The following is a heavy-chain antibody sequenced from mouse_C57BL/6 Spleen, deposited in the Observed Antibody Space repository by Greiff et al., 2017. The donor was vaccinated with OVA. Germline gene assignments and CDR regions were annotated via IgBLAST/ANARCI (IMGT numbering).Heavy chain of an antibody. CDR3: ARLGYYGSSRYFDY. Sequence: EVQRVESGGGLVQPGGSLKLSCAASGFTFSDYGMAWVRQAPRKGPAWVAFISNLAYSIYYADTVTGRFTISRENAKNTLYLEMSSLRSEDTAMYYCARLGYYGSSRYFDYWGQGTTLTVSS. CDR1: GFTFSDYG. CDR2: ISNLAYSI. V-gene: IGHV5-15*01. J-gene: IGHJ2*01. D-gene: IGHD1-1*01.